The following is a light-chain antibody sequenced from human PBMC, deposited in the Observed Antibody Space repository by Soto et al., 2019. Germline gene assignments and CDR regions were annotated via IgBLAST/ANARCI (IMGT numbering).Light chain of an antibody. CDR2: SAS. CDR1: PDIIFY. CDR3: QQFNIAPVT. J-gene: IGKJ5*01. Sequence: DIQMTQSPSSLYASVGDRVTITCRASPDIIFYLAWYQQKPGKVPKLLIYSASTLQSGVPSRFSGSGSGTDFTLTISSLPPEDVATSFCQQFNIAPVTFGPGTRMDI. V-gene: IGKV1-27*01.